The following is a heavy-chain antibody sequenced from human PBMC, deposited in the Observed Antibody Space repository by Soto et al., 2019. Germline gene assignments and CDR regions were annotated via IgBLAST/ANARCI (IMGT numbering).Heavy chain of an antibody. Sequence: QVQLVESGGGVVQPGRSLRLSCAASGFTFSSYGMHWVRQAPGKGLEWVAVIRYDGSNKYYADSVKGRFTISRDNSKNTLYLQMNSLRAEDTAVYYCARERKQYLGFCSLDIWGQGTMVTVSS. V-gene: IGHV3-33*01. CDR3: ARERKQYLGFCSLDI. CDR1: GFTFSSYG. J-gene: IGHJ3*02. CDR2: IRYDGSNK. D-gene: IGHD3-3*01.